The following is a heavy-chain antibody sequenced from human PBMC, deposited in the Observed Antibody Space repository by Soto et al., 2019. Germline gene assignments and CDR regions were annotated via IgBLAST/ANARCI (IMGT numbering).Heavy chain of an antibody. V-gene: IGHV4-30-2*01. Sequence: QLQLQESGSGLVKPSQTLSLTCAVSGGSISSGGYSWSWIRQPPGKGLEWIGYIYHSGSTYYNPSLKSRVTISVDRSKNQFSLKLSSVTAADTAVYYCARERALSIAAAGSNWFDPWGQGTLVTVSS. CDR2: IYHSGST. CDR1: GGSISSGGYS. D-gene: IGHD6-13*01. J-gene: IGHJ5*02. CDR3: ARERALSIAAAGSNWFDP.